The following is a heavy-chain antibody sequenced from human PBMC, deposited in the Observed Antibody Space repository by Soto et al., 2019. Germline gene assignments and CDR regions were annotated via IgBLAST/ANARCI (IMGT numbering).Heavy chain of an antibody. V-gene: IGHV4-30-4*01. CDR3: ARFWFVVVPAAVLSYGMDV. Sequence: TLSLTCTVSGGSISSGDYYWSWIRQPPGKGLEWIGYIYYSGSTYYNPSLKSRVTISVDTSKNQFSLKLSSVTAADTAVYYCARFWFVVVPAAVLSYGMDVWGQGTTVTVSS. CDR2: IYYSGST. D-gene: IGHD2-2*01. J-gene: IGHJ6*02. CDR1: GGSISSGDYY.